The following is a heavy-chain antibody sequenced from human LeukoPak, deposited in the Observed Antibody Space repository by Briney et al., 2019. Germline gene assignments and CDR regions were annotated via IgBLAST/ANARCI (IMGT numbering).Heavy chain of an antibody. V-gene: IGHV3-33*01. J-gene: IGHJ1*01. CDR1: GFTFSSYG. CDR3: ARGCGGHCYGYLQH. CDR2: IWYDGRNK. Sequence: GGSLRLSCVASGFTFSSYGMHWVRQAPGKGLEWVADIWYDGRNKYYGDYVKGRFTICRDNSKNTLYLQMHSLRAEDTAVYYCARGCGGHCYGYLQHWGQGTRVTASS. D-gene: IGHD2-21*02.